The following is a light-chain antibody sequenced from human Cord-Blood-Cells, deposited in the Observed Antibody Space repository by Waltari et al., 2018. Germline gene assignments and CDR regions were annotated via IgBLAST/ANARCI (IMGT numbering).Light chain of an antibody. CDR2: GNS. Sequence: QSVLTQPPSVSGAPGQRVTISCTGSSSNIGAGYDVHWYQQLPGTAPKRLIYGNSNRPSGVPDRFSGSKSGTSASLAITGLQAEDEADYYCQSYDSSLSGSWVFGTGTKVTVL. CDR3: QSYDSSLSGSWV. V-gene: IGLV1-40*01. CDR1: SSNIGAGYD. J-gene: IGLJ1*01.